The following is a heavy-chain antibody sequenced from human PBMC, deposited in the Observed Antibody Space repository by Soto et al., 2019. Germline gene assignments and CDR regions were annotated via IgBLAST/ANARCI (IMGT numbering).Heavy chain of an antibody. J-gene: IGHJ5*02. V-gene: IGHV3-11*06. CDR3: ARVGLVVPAAPGGFDP. CDR2: ISSSSSYT. Sequence: KPGGSLRLSCAASGFTFSDYYMSWIRQAPGKGLEWVSYISSSSSYTNYADSVKGRFTISRDNAKNSLYLQMNSLRAEDTAVYYCARVGLVVPAAPGGFDPWGQGTLVTVSS. D-gene: IGHD2-2*01. CDR1: GFTFSDYY.